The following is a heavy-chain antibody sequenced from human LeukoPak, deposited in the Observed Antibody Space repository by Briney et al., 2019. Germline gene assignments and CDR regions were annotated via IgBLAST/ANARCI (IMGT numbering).Heavy chain of an antibody. CDR2: INHSGST. V-gene: IGHV4-34*01. J-gene: IGHJ4*02. D-gene: IGHD2-2*01. Sequence: SETVSLTCAVYGGSFSGYYWSWIRQPPGKGLEWIGEINHSGSTNYNPSLKSRVTISVDTSKNQFSLKLSSVTAADTAVYYCARVLGYCSSTSCHTADYWGQGTLVTVSS. CDR3: ARVLGYCSSTSCHTADY. CDR1: GGSFSGYY.